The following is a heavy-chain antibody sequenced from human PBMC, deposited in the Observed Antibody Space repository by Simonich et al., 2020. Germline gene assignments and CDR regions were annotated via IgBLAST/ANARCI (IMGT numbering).Heavy chain of an antibody. CDR1: GYTFTSYG. V-gene: IGHV1-18*01. J-gene: IGHJ4*02. D-gene: IGHD2-15*01. CDR2: ISANNGNT. CDR3: ARASRGTWWYYYFDY. Sequence: QVQLVQSGAEVKKPGASVKVSCKASGYTFTSYGISWVRQAPGQGLEWMVGISANNGNTNYAQKLQGRVTMTTDTSTSTAYMELRSLRSDDTAVYYCARASRGTWWYYYFDYWGQGTLVTVSS.